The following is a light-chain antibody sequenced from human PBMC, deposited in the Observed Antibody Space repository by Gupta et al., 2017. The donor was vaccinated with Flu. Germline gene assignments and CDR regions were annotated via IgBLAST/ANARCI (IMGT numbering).Light chain of an antibody. J-gene: IGKJ1*01. CDR1: QIITSSY. V-gene: IGKV3-20*01. Sequence: VVLTQSPGTLSLSPGERATLSCRASQIITSSYLAWYQQKPGQAPRLIIYGASSRANGIPDRFSGSGYGTDFTLTSSRRETEDFAVYYGQPYCSSRAFGQGTQVEIK. CDR2: GAS. CDR3: QPYCSSRA.